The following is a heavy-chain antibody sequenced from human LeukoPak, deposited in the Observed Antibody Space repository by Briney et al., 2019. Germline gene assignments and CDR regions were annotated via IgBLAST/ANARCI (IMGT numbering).Heavy chain of an antibody. D-gene: IGHD4-17*01. CDR1: GFTVSSNY. J-gene: IGHJ4*02. CDR3: AREPRTSTVTIIGY. CDR2: IYSGGRT. Sequence: GVSLRLSCAASGFTVSSNYMSWVRQAPGKGLEWVSIIYSGGRTYYADSVKGRFTISRDNSKNTLYLQMNSLRAEDTAVYYCAREPRTSTVTIIGYWGQGTLVTVSS. V-gene: IGHV3-53*01.